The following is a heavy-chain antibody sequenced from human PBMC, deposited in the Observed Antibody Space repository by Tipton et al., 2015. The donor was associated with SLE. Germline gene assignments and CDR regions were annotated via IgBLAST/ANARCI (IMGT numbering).Heavy chain of an antibody. V-gene: IGHV4-39*07. J-gene: IGHJ4*02. CDR3: ARGEVLRYFDWSMKSYFDY. D-gene: IGHD3-9*01. CDR1: GVSISGSSYY. Sequence: GLVKPSETLSLTCTVSGVSISGSSYYWSWIRQPPGKGLEWIGEINHSGSTNYNPSLKSRVTISVDTSKNQFSLKLSSVTAADTAVYYCARGEVLRYFDWSMKSYFDYWGQGTLVTVSS. CDR2: INHSGST.